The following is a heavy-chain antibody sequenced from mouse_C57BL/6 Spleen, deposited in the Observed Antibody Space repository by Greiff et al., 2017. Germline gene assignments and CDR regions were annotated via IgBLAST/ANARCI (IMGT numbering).Heavy chain of an antibody. V-gene: IGHV1-66*01. Sequence: QVQLQQSGPELVKPGASVKISCKASGYSFTSYYIHWVKQRPGQGLEWIGWIYPGSGNTKYNEKFKGKATLTADTSSSTAYMQLSSLTSEDSAVYYCARPPYYYGSTPYWYFDVWGTGTTVTVSS. J-gene: IGHJ1*03. CDR3: ARPPYYYGSTPYWYFDV. CDR2: IYPGSGNT. D-gene: IGHD1-1*01. CDR1: GYSFTSYY.